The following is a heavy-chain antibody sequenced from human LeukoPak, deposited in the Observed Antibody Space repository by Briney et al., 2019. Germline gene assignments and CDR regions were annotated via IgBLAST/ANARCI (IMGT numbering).Heavy chain of an antibody. J-gene: IGHJ5*02. CDR2: IYYSGST. V-gene: IGHV4-30-4*08. Sequence: SQTLSLTCTVSGGSISSGDYYWSWIRQPPGKGLEWIGYIYYSGSTCYNPSLKSRVTISVDTSKNQFSLKLSSVTAADTAVYYCARAPYYYDSSSTNWFDPWGQGTLVTVSS. CDR1: GGSISSGDYY. CDR3: ARAPYYYDSSSTNWFDP. D-gene: IGHD3-22*01.